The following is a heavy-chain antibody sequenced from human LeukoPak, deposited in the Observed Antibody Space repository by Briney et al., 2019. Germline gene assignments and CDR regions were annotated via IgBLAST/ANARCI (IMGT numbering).Heavy chain of an antibody. CDR2: IGSSDTTV. CDR3: ARLTVTTKDAFDI. J-gene: IGHJ3*02. Sequence: GGSLRLSCTASGFTFSSSEMNWVRQAPGKGLEWVSYIGSSDTTVHYADSVEGRFTISRDNAKNSLYLQMNSLRAEDTAIYYCARLTVTTKDAFDIWGQGTMVIVSS. V-gene: IGHV3-48*03. D-gene: IGHD4-17*01. CDR1: GFTFSSSE.